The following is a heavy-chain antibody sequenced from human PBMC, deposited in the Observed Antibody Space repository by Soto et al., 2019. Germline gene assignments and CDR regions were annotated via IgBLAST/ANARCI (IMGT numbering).Heavy chain of an antibody. V-gene: IGHV4-59*01. J-gene: IGHJ4*02. CDR1: DDSISAYS. Sequence: PTETPSLTFTVSDDSISAYSWSWVRQPPGKGLEWIGNIHYNGNTKYSPSLKSRVTMSVDTSKNHFSLRLISVTAADTAIYFCAREGNLGRWLQPLDFWGQGSLVT. D-gene: IGHD5-12*01. CDR2: IHYNGNT. CDR3: AREGNLGRWLQPLDF.